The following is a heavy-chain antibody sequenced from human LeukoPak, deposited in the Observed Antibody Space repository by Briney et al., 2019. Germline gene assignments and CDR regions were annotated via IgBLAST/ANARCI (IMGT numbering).Heavy chain of an antibody. CDR1: GDSISNSTYY. J-gene: IGHJ3*02. Sequence: SETLSLTCTVSGDSISNSTYYWAWIRQSPEKGLEWIGSIYYTGSTYYNPSLQSRVTISVDTSKNQFSLKQSSVTATDTAVYYCARYETGLGAFDIWGQGTMVTVSS. D-gene: IGHD3-9*01. CDR3: ARYETGLGAFDI. V-gene: IGHV4-39*01. CDR2: IYYTGST.